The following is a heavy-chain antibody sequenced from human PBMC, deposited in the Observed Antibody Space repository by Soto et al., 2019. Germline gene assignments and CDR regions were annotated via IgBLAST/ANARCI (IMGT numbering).Heavy chain of an antibody. J-gene: IGHJ4*02. CDR2: ISGSGGST. Sequence: GGSLRLSCAASGFTFSSYAMSWVRQAPGKGLEWVSAISGSGGSTYYADSVKGRFTISRDNSKNTLYLQMNSLRAEDTAVYYCAKLIRGDYTGAPFDYWGQGTLVTVSS. CDR3: AKLIRGDYTGAPFDY. CDR1: GFTFSSYA. D-gene: IGHD4-17*01. V-gene: IGHV3-23*01.